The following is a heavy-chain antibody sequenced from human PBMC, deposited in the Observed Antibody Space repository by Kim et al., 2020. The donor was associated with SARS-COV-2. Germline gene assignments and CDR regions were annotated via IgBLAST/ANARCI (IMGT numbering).Heavy chain of an antibody. CDR1: GGSISSYY. CDR2: IYYSGST. D-gene: IGHD3-10*01. Sequence: SETLSHTCTVSGGSISSYYWSWIRQPPGKGLEWIGYIYYSGSTNYNPSLKSRVTISVDTSKNQFSLKLSSVTAADTAVYYCARLSLTMVRGVIITSPHYYYGMDVWGQGTTVTVSS. V-gene: IGHV4-59*08. J-gene: IGHJ6*02. CDR3: ARLSLTMVRGVIITSPHYYYGMDV.